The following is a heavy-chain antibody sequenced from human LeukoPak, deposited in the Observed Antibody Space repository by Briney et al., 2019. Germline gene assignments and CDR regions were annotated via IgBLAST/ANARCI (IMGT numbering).Heavy chain of an antibody. CDR2: IIPIFGTA. CDR3: ARARPGSSWTPYYYYYYMDV. Sequence: ASVKVSFKASGYTFTSYGISWVRQTPGQGLEWMGGIIPIFGTANYAQKFQGRVTITADKSTSTAYMELSSLRSEDTAVYYCARARPGSSWTPYYYYYYMDVWGKGTTVTVSS. D-gene: IGHD6-13*01. V-gene: IGHV1-69*06. J-gene: IGHJ6*03. CDR1: GYTFTSYG.